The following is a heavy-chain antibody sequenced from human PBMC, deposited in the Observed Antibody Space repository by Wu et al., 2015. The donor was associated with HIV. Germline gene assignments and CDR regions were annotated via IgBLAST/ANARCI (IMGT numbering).Heavy chain of an antibody. J-gene: IGHJ5*02. V-gene: IGHV1-2*02. CDR2: ISPNNGGT. CDR3: ARVGVYYDILTGYYQNNWFDP. CDR1: GYTFTSYY. D-gene: IGHD3-9*01. Sequence: QVHLEQSGTEVKEPGTSVTLSCKTSGYTFTSYYIHWVRQAPGQGLDWMGCISPNNGGTNYAQKFQGRVTMTRDTSISTAYMELSRLRSDDTAVYYCARVGVYYDILTGYYQNNWFDPWGQGTLVTVSS.